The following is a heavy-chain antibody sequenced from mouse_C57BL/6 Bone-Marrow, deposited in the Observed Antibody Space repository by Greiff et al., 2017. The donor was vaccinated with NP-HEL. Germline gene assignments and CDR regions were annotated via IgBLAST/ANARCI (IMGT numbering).Heavy chain of an antibody. Sequence: EVHLVESGEGLVKPGGSLKLSCAASGFTFSSYAMSWVRQTPEKRLEWVAYISSGGDYIYYADTVKGRFTISRDNARNTLYLQMSSLKSEDTAMYYCTRASSAFYAMDYWGQGTSVTVSS. CDR2: ISSGGDYI. J-gene: IGHJ4*01. CDR3: TRASSAFYAMDY. V-gene: IGHV5-9-1*02. CDR1: GFTFSSYA. D-gene: IGHD3-2*02.